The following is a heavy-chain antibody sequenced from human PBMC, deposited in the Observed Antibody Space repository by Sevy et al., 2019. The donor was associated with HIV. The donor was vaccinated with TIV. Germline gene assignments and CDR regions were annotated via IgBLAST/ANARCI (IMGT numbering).Heavy chain of an antibody. CDR3: ASEPMTTVVTPYFAY. Sequence: ASVKVSCKASGGTFSSYAISWVRQAPGQGLEWMGGIIPIFGTANYAQKFQGRVTITADESTSTAYMELSSLRSEDTAVYYCASEPMTTVVTPYFAYWGQGTLVTVSS. CDR1: GGTFSSYA. CDR2: IIPIFGTA. V-gene: IGHV1-69*13. D-gene: IGHD4-17*01. J-gene: IGHJ4*02.